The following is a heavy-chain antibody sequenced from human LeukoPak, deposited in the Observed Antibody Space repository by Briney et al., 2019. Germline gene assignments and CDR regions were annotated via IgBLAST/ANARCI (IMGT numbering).Heavy chain of an antibody. CDR1: GYTFTSYD. J-gene: IGHJ4*02. V-gene: IGHV1-8*01. Sequence: ASVKVSCKASGYTFTSYDINWVRQATGQGLEWMGWMNPSSGNTGYAQKFQGRVTMTRSTSISTAYMEVSSLRSEDTAVYYCARGLAAAGTGYWGQGTLVTVSS. CDR2: MNPSSGNT. D-gene: IGHD6-13*01. CDR3: ARGLAAAGTGY.